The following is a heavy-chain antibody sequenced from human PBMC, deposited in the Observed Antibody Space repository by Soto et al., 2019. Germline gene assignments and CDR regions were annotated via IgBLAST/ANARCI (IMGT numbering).Heavy chain of an antibody. J-gene: IGHJ6*02. CDR3: ARHLIGFGTVTTGGVTFPPDYNGMDV. CDR1: GYSFTSYW. Sequence: GESLKISCKGSGYSFTSYWIGWVRQMPGKGLEWMGIIYPGDSNTRYSPSLQGQVTISADKSISTAYLQWSSLKASDTAMYYCARHLIGFGTVTTGGVTFPPDYNGMDVWGQGTTVTVSS. V-gene: IGHV5-51*01. CDR2: IYPGDSNT. D-gene: IGHD4-17*01.